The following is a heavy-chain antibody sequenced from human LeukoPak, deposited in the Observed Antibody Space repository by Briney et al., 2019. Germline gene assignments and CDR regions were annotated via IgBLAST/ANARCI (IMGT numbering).Heavy chain of an antibody. D-gene: IGHD6-19*01. CDR1: GGSISSSSYY. Sequence: SETLSLTCTVSGGSISSSSYYWGWIRQPPGKGLEWIGSIYYSGSTYYNPSLKSRVTISVDTSKNQFSLKLSSVTAADTAVYYCARDRGGGWYYFDYWGQGTLVTVSS. V-gene: IGHV4-39*07. J-gene: IGHJ4*02. CDR3: ARDRGGGWYYFDY. CDR2: IYYSGST.